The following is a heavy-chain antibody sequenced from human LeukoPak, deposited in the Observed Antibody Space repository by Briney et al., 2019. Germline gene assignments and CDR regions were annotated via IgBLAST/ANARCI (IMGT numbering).Heavy chain of an antibody. CDR3: AKAAAAPGFDC. Sequence: PGGSLRLSCAASGFTSSSYALNWVRQAPGKGLEWVATVSGSGDRMYHADSVKGRFTISRDNSKNTIYLQMNSLRAEDTALYYCAKAAAAPGFDCWGQGTLVTVSA. D-gene: IGHD6-13*01. CDR2: VSGSGDRM. V-gene: IGHV3-23*01. CDR1: GFTSSSYA. J-gene: IGHJ4*02.